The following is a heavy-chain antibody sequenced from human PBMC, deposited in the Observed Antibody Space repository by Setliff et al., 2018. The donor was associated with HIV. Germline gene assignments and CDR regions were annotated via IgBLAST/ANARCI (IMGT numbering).Heavy chain of an antibody. Sequence: PGESLKISCKGSGYSFTSYWIGWVRQMPGKGLEWMGIIYPGDSDTRYSPSFQGQVTISADKSISTAYLQWSSLKASDTAMYYCARLGEHWLGGGYYYYMDVWGKGTTVTVSS. CDR3: ARLGEHWLGGGYYYYMDV. V-gene: IGHV5-51*01. D-gene: IGHD6-19*01. J-gene: IGHJ6*03. CDR1: GYSFTSYW. CDR2: IYPGDSDT.